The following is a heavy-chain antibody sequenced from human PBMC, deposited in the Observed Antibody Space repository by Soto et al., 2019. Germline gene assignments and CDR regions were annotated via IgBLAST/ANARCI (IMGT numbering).Heavy chain of an antibody. J-gene: IGHJ4*02. D-gene: IGHD3-22*01. CDR1: GGSISSYY. Sequence: LSLTCTVSGGSISSYYWSWIRQTPGKGLQYIGYIYYSGSTNYNPSLKSRVTISVDTSKNQFSLKLSSVTAADTAVYYCARDRRYYDSSGPFDYWGQGTLVTVSS. V-gene: IGHV4-59*01. CDR2: IYYSGST. CDR3: ARDRRYYDSSGPFDY.